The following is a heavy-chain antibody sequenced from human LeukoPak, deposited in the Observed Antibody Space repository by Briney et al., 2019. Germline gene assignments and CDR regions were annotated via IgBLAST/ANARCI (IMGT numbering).Heavy chain of an antibody. CDR2: LSGSGITT. Sequence: GGSLRLSCAASGFTFSNSAMSWVRQAPGKGLEWVSTLSGSGITTYYADSVKGRFTISRDNSKNTLYLQMNSLRAEDTAVYYCARWLSRGLRFYFDYWGQGTLVTVSS. CDR3: ARWLSRGLRFYFDY. V-gene: IGHV3-23*01. CDR1: GFTFSNSA. D-gene: IGHD5-24*01. J-gene: IGHJ4*02.